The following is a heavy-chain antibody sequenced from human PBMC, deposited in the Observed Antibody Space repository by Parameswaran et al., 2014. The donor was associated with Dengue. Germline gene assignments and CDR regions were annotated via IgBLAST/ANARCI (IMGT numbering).Heavy chain of an antibody. CDR3: ARDGEAAEYSSSWYVSFPDY. CDR2: ISSSGSTI. J-gene: IGHJ4*02. Sequence: RWIRQPPGKGLEWVSYISSSGSTIYYADSVKGRFTISRDNAKNSLYLQMNSLRAEDTAVYYCARDGEAAEYSSSWYVSFPDYWGQGTLVTVSS. D-gene: IGHD6-13*01. V-gene: IGHV3-11*01.